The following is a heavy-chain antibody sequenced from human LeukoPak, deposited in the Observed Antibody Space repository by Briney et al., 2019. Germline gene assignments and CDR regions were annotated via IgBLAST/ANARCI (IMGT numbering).Heavy chain of an antibody. D-gene: IGHD3-3*01. Sequence: GGSLRLSCAASGFTFSSYAMHWVRQAPGKGLEWVAVISYDGSNKYYADSVKGRFTISRDNSKNTLYLQMNSLRAEDTAEYYCARDPYDFWSGPTNYYYYGMDVWGQGTTVTVSS. V-gene: IGHV3-30-3*01. J-gene: IGHJ6*02. CDR1: GFTFSSYA. CDR3: ARDPYDFWSGPTNYYYYGMDV. CDR2: ISYDGSNK.